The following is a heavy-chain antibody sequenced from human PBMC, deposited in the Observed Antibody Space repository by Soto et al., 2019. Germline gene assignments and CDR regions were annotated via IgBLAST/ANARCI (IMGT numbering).Heavy chain of an antibody. J-gene: IGHJ4*02. Sequence: HGESLNISCKASGYSFTNYWIGWVRQMPGKGLELMGIIYPGDSDTRYSPSFQGQVTISADKSISTTYLQWSSLKASDTAMYYCARHGKTMKKLIDYWGQGTLVTVSS. D-gene: IGHD2-15*01. V-gene: IGHV5-51*01. CDR2: IYPGDSDT. CDR3: ARHGKTMKKLIDY. CDR1: GYSFTNYW.